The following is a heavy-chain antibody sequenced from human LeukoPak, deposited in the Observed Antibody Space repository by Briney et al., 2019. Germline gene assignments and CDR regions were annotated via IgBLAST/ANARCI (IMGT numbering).Heavy chain of an antibody. D-gene: IGHD6-13*01. V-gene: IGHV4-38-2*02. CDR1: GYSISSGYY. Sequence: SETLSLTCTVSGYSISSGYYWGWIRQPPGKGLEWIGSIYHSGSTYYNPSLKSRATISVDTSKNQFSLKLSSVTAADTAVYYCARVAAAEAFDIWGQGTMVTVSS. CDR2: IYHSGST. CDR3: ARVAAAEAFDI. J-gene: IGHJ3*02.